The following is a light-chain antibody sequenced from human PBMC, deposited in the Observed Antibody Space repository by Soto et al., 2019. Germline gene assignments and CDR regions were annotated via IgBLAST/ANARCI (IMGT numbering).Light chain of an antibody. CDR3: QQFASYPLT. Sequence: EFVLTQSPGTLSLSPGERTTLSCRASQTVRNNYLAWYQQKPGQAPTLPIYDASNRATGIPDRFSGGGSGTDFTLTISRLEPEDFAVYYCQQFASYPLTFGGGTKVEIK. CDR2: DAS. V-gene: IGKV3-20*01. J-gene: IGKJ4*01. CDR1: QTVRNNY.